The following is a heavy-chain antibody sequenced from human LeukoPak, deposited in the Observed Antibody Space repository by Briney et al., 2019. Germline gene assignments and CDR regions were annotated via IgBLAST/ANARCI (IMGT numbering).Heavy chain of an antibody. CDR3: ARSDGLIKWSIYYYYYMDV. J-gene: IGHJ6*03. CDR1: GYTFSANG. CDR2: ISADNGDT. V-gene: IGHV1-18*01. Sequence: GASVKVSCKASGYTFSANGITWVRQAPGQGLEWMGWISADNGDTNYAQMLQGRVTMTTDTSTSTAYMELTSLRSDDTAVYYCARSDGLIKWSIYYYYYMDVWGKGTTVTVSS. D-gene: IGHD2-8*01.